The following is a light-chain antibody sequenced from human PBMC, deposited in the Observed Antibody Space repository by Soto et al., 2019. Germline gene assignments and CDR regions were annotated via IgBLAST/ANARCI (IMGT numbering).Light chain of an antibody. CDR2: RGS. V-gene: IGKV1-39*01. CDR1: QSISNS. Sequence: IQVTQSPSSLSASVGDRVTITCRTSQSISNSLNWYQQKPGKAPVLLIYRGSDLQSGVPSSFSGSGSGTDFTLTISSLRPEDFATYFCQQTFNAPRTFGQGTKVDIK. CDR3: QQTFNAPRT. J-gene: IGKJ1*01.